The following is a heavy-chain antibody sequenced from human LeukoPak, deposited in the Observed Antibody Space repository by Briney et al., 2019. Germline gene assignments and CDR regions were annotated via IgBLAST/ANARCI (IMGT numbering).Heavy chain of an antibody. CDR2: IYYSGSA. Sequence: SETLSLTCTVSGGSISSYYWSWIRQPPGKGLEWIGYIYYSGSANYNPSLKSRVTISVDMSKNQFSLKLSSVTAADTAVYYCAREYSGSYSVFDYWGQGTLVTVSS. CDR1: GGSISSYY. V-gene: IGHV4-59*01. J-gene: IGHJ4*02. D-gene: IGHD1-26*01. CDR3: AREYSGSYSVFDY.